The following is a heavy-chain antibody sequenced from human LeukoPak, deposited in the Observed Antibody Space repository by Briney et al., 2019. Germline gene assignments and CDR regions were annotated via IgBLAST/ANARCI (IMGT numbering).Heavy chain of an antibody. CDR3: ARGAARLWDY. CDR1: GGSISSHY. V-gene: IGHV4-59*11. CDR2: IYYSGGT. J-gene: IGHJ4*02. D-gene: IGHD6-6*01. Sequence: SETLSLTCTVSGGSISSHYWSWIRQPPGQGLEWIGYIYYSGGTNYNPSLKSRVTISVDTSKNQFSLKLSSVTAADTAVYYCARGAARLWDYWGQGTLVTVSS.